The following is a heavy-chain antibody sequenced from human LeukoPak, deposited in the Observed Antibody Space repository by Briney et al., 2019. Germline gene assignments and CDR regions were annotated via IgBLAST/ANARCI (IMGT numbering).Heavy chain of an antibody. J-gene: IGHJ4*02. D-gene: IGHD6-13*01. CDR1: GFTFSTFG. CDR3: AKKFPGTVAAGPDH. Sequence: GGSLRLSCAASGFTFSTFGMHWVRQSPGKGREWVAVISYDGSNKYYGDSVKGRFTISRDNSKNTLYLQMNSLRAEDTAVYYCAKKFPGTVAAGPDHWGQGTLVTVSS. CDR2: ISYDGSNK. V-gene: IGHV3-30*18.